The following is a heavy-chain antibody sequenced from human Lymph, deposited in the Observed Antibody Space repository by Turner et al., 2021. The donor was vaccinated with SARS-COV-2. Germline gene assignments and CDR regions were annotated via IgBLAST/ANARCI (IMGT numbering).Heavy chain of an antibody. J-gene: IGHJ6*02. D-gene: IGHD6-13*01. Sequence: EVQLVESGGVLVQPGRSLRLPCAASGFIFDVYAMHWVRQAAGEGLEGVSGSTWNSGTISYADSVKGRFTISRDNAKNSLYLQMNSLRDEDTALYYYAKDVYRSTFRDDYYGMNVWGQGTTVTVSS. CDR1: GFIFDVYA. CDR3: AKDVYRSTFRDDYYGMNV. CDR2: STWNSGTI. V-gene: IGHV3-9*01.